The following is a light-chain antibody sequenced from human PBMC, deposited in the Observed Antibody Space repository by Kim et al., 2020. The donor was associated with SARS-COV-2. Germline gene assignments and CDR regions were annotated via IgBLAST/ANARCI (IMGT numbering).Light chain of an antibody. J-gene: IGKJ2*01. Sequence: SESEGDIVTINCRSSENISKFLAWLQQKPGKVPKRLIYATSSLQSGVPSRFSGSGSGTEYSLTISSLQPEYFATYYGLQHKSYPYTLGQGTKLEI. V-gene: IGKV1-17*03. CDR1: ENISKF. CDR3: LQHKSYPYT. CDR2: ATS.